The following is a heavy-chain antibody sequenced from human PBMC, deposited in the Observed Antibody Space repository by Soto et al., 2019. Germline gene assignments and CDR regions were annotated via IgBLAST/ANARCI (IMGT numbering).Heavy chain of an antibody. CDR2: IWYDGSNK. Sequence: PGGSLRLSCAASGFTFSSYGMHWVRQAPGKGLEWVAVIWYDGSNKYYADSVKGRFTISRDNSKNTLYLQMNSLRAEDTAVYYCARDRSRYGGTLHWGQGTLVTVSS. V-gene: IGHV3-33*01. J-gene: IGHJ4*02. CDR3: ARDRSRYGGTLH. D-gene: IGHD4-17*01. CDR1: GFTFSSYG.